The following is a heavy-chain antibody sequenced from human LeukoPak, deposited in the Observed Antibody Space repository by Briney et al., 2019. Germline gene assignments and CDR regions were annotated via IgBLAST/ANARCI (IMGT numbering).Heavy chain of an antibody. CDR1: GYTFTGYY. V-gene: IGHV1-2*02. Sequence: ASVKVSCKASGYTFTGYYMHWVRQAPGQGLEWMGWINPNSGGTNYAQKFQGRVTMTRDMSTSTVYMELSSLRSEDTAVYYCARDAYYYDSSGPPFDYWGQGTLVTVSS. D-gene: IGHD3-22*01. J-gene: IGHJ4*02. CDR2: INPNSGGT. CDR3: ARDAYYYDSSGPPFDY.